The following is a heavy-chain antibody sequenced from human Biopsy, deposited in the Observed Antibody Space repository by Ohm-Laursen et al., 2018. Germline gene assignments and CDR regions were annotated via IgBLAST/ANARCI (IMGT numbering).Heavy chain of an antibody. V-gene: IGHV1-8*01. CDR3: AIEGGTYSKPFDY. CDR2: KNPNSGKT. Sequence: ASVKVSCKASGYTFISYDIDWVRQATGQGLEWMGWKNPNSGKTGYAQKFQGRVTMTTNTSVNTAYMDLSSLTFEDTAVYYCAIEGGTYSKPFDYWGQGSQVIVSS. CDR1: GYTFISYD. D-gene: IGHD1-26*01. J-gene: IGHJ4*02.